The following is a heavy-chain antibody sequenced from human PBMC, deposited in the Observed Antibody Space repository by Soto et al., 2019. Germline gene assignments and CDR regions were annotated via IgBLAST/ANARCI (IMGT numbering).Heavy chain of an antibody. J-gene: IGHJ5*02. V-gene: IGHV3-53*03. D-gene: IGHD2-21*01. CDR2: FYRGGRR. CDR1: GFGVTESETY. Sequence: EVQMVESGGGLIQPGGSLKLSCAVSGFGVTESETYVSWIRQAPGKGLEWVAAFYRGGRRNYAASVKGRFVISRDKSENSVFLQLNLVRVEDTAVYYCAREVVVGATAKFDRWGQGTMDIVSP. CDR3: AREVVVGATAKFDR.